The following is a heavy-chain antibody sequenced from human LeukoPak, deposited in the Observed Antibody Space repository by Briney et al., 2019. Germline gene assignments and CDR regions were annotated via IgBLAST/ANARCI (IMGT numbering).Heavy chain of an antibody. CDR1: GGSMSNYH. CDR3: ARRAIPENYFDY. V-gene: IGHV4-4*09. J-gene: IGHJ4*02. D-gene: IGHD2-21*01. Sequence: SETLSLTCTVSGGSMSNYHWSWIRQPPGKGLQWIGYIYSSGSTTYNPALKSRLTISVHTSKNLLSLKLSSVTAADTAVYYCARRAIPENYFDYWGQGTLVTVSS. CDR2: IYSSGST.